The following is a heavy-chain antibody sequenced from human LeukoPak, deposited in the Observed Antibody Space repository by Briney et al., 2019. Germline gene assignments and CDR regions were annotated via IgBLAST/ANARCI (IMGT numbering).Heavy chain of an antibody. CDR2: INHSGST. D-gene: IGHD2-8*02. V-gene: IGHV4-34*01. CDR3: ARGRHWYYFDY. Sequence: PSETLSLTCAVYGGSLSGYYWSWLRQPPGKGLEWIGEINHSGSTNYNPSLKSRVTISVDTSKNQFSLKLSSVTAADTAVYYCARGRHWYYFDYWGQGTLVTVSS. CDR1: GGSLSGYY. J-gene: IGHJ4*02.